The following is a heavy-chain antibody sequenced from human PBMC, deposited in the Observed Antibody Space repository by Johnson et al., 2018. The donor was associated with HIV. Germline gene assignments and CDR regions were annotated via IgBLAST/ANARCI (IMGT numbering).Heavy chain of an antibody. CDR2: TWFDGSKK. D-gene: IGHD2-2*01. CDR1: GFTFSSYG. V-gene: IGHV3-33*03. CDR3: ARVAVSTAAGGVPLDI. Sequence: QVQLVESGGGVVQPGRSLRLSCTASGFTFSSYGMHWVRQAPGKGLEWVASTWFDGSKKYYSDSVRGRFIISRDNSKNTLYLQMNSLRAEDTALYFCARVAVSTAAGGVPLDIWGPGTMVTVSA. J-gene: IGHJ3*02.